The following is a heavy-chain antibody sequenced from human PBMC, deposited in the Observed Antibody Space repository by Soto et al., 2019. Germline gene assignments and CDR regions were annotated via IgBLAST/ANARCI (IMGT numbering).Heavy chain of an antibody. J-gene: IGHJ4*02. CDR2: IYYSGST. CDR1: GGSVSSGSYY. D-gene: IGHD3-22*01. V-gene: IGHV4-61*01. Sequence: SETLSLTCTVSGGSVSSGSYYWSWIRQPPGKGLEWIGYIYYSGSTNYNPSLKSRVTISVDTSKNQFSLKLSSVTAADTAVYYCARVGDSSGYFDTYFDYWGQGXLVTVYS. CDR3: ARVGDSSGYFDTYFDY.